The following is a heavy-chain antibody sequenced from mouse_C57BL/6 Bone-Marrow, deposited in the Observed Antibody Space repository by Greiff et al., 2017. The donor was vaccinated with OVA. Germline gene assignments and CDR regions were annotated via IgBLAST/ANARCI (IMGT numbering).Heavy chain of an antibody. Sequence: VQLQESGPELVRPGASVKISCKAPGYTFNSNWMQWVRQRHGKGLEWIGEIFPGSGSNYYNEKFKGKATLTVDTSSSTAYMQLSSLTSEDSAVYFCARLTGTEAWFAYWGQGTLVTVSA. V-gene: IGHV1-56*01. CDR1: GYTFNSNW. CDR2: IFPGSGSN. J-gene: IGHJ3*01. D-gene: IGHD4-1*01. CDR3: ARLTGTEAWFAY.